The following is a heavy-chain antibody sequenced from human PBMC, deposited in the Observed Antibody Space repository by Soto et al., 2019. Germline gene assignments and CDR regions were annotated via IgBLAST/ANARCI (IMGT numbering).Heavy chain of an antibody. CDR2: IKSKTDGGTT. Sequence: PGESLRLSCAASGFTFSNAWMNWVRQAPGKGLEWVGRIKSKTDGGTTDYAAPVKGRFTISRDDSKNTLYLQMNSLKTEDTAVYYCTSYPTYYYDSSGFSWGQGTLVTVSS. J-gene: IGHJ5*02. CDR3: TSYPTYYYDSSGFS. V-gene: IGHV3-15*07. CDR1: GFTFSNAW. D-gene: IGHD3-22*01.